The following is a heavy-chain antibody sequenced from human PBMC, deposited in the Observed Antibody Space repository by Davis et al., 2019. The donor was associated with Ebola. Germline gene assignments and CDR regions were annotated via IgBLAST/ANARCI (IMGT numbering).Heavy chain of an antibody. CDR3: AREPERATDFGY. Sequence: AASVKVSCKASGGTFSSYAISWVRQAPGQGLEWMGGIIPIFGTANYAQKFQGRVTITADESTSTAYMELRSLRSDDTAVYYCAREPERATDFGYWGQGTLVTVSS. V-gene: IGHV1-69*13. CDR2: IIPIFGTA. J-gene: IGHJ4*02. CDR1: GGTFSSYA. D-gene: IGHD1-14*01.